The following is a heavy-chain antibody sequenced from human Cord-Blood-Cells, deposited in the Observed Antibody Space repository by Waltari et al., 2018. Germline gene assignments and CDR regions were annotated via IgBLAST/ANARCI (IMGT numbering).Heavy chain of an antibody. J-gene: IGHJ5*02. CDR3: AGGSYFNWFDP. CDR2: SNPMGGST. CDR1: GYTFTSYY. Sequence: QVQLVQSGAEVKKPGASVKVSCKASGYTFTSYYMHWVRQAPGQGLEWMGTSNPMGGSTSYAQKFQGRVTMTRDTSTSTVYMELSSLRSEDTAVYYCAGGSYFNWFDPWGQGTLVTVSS. V-gene: IGHV1-46*01. D-gene: IGHD1-26*01.